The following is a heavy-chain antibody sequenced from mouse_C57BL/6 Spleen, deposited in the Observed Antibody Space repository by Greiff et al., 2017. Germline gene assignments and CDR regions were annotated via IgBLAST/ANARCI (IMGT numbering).Heavy chain of an antibody. Sequence: EVKLVESGEGLVKPGGSLKLSCAASGFTFSSYAMSWVRQTPEKRLEWVAYISSGGDYIYYAATVKGRFTISRDNARNTLYLQMSSLKSEDTAMYYCTRGYYSNYVGPYYAMDYWGQGTSVTVSS. CDR1: GFTFSSYA. CDR2: ISSGGDYI. J-gene: IGHJ4*01. CDR3: TRGYYSNYVGPYYAMDY. D-gene: IGHD2-5*01. V-gene: IGHV5-9-1*02.